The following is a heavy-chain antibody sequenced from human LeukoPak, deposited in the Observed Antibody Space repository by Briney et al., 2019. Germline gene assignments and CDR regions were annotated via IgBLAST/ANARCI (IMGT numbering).Heavy chain of an antibody. Sequence: PSETLSLTCTVSGGSISNYYWTWIRQPPGKGLEWIGFISYSGNTNYNPSLKSRVTISLDTSKNQFSLKLISVTAADTAVYYCAREAITIFGVVRTQTTYGPHRFDPWGQGTLVTVSS. D-gene: IGHD3-3*01. CDR1: GGSISNYY. J-gene: IGHJ5*02. CDR2: ISYSGNT. V-gene: IGHV4-59*01. CDR3: AREAITIFGVVRTQTTYGPHRFDP.